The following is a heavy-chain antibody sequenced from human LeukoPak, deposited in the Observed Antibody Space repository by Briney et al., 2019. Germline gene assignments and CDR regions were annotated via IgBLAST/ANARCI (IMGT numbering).Heavy chain of an antibody. Sequence: PSETLSLTCTVSGDSISGYYWSWIRQPPGRGLEYIGNVYYTGSTTYNPSLKSRLTISVDTSKNQFSLKLSSVTAADTAVYYCARSYYYDSSSYYPPDYWGQGTLVTVSS. CDR3: ARSYYYDSSSYYPPDY. CDR1: GDSISGYY. J-gene: IGHJ4*02. V-gene: IGHV4-59*12. D-gene: IGHD3-22*01. CDR2: VYYTGST.